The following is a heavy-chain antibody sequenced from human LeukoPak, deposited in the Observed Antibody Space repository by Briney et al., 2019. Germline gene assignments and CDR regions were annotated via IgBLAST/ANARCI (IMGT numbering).Heavy chain of an antibody. CDR3: ARDRLPDDY. D-gene: IGHD6-6*01. CDR2: IYYSGST. Sequence: PSETLSLTCSFSGDSISSYYWSWIRQPPGKTLEWIGYIYYSGSTYYNPSLRSRVTMSVDTSKNQFSLKLSSLTAADTAVYFCARDRLPDDYWGQGILVTVSS. CDR1: GDSISSYY. J-gene: IGHJ4*02. V-gene: IGHV4-59*01.